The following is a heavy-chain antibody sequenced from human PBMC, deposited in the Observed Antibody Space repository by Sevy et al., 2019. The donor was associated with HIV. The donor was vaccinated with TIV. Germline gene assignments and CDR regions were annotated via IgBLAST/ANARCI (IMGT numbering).Heavy chain of an antibody. CDR1: GFTFSNYD. V-gene: IGHV3-30*04. CDR3: ARLVSCGGDCYYLDS. CDR2: ISHDERYK. Sequence: GGSLRLSCAASGFTFSNYDMHWVRQAPGKGLDWVAVISHDERYKNYAESVKVRFTISRDNFKNTHFLQMDSLRPEDTAVYFCARLVSCGGDCYYLDSWGQGALVTVSS. J-gene: IGHJ4*02. D-gene: IGHD2-21*02.